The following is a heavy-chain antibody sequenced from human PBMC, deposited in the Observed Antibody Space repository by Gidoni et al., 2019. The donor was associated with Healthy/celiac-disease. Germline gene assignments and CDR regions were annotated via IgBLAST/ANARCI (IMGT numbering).Heavy chain of an antibody. CDR2: INHSGST. CDR1: GGSFSGYY. D-gene: IGHD1-26*01. CDR3: ARGRSRYSGSYFPSAYYFDY. J-gene: IGHJ4*02. Sequence: QVQLPQWGAGLLKPSETLSLTCAVYGGSFSGYYWSWIRQPPGKGLEWIGEINHSGSTNYNPSLKSRVTISVDTSKNQFSLKLSSVTAADTAVYYCARGRSRYSGSYFPSAYYFDYWGQGTLVTVSS. V-gene: IGHV4-34*01.